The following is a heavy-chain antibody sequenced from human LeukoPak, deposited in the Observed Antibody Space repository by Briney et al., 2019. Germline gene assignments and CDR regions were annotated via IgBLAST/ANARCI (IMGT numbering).Heavy chain of an antibody. CDR1: GGSISSYY. D-gene: IGHD6-19*01. CDR3: ARAWQWLPLDS. Sequence: SETLSLTCTVSGGSISSYYWSWIRQPPGKGLKWIGYIYYSGSTNYNPSLKSRVTISVDTSKNQFSLRLNSVTAADTAVYYCARAWQWLPLDSWGQGTLVTVSS. J-gene: IGHJ4*02. CDR2: IYYSGST. V-gene: IGHV4-59*01.